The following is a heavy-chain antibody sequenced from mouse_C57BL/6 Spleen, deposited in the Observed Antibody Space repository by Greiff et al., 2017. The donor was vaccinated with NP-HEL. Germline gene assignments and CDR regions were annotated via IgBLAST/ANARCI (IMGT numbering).Heavy chain of an antibody. J-gene: IGHJ4*01. V-gene: IGHV14-4*01. CDR2: IDPENGDT. CDR1: GFNIKDDY. CDR3: TIITAVVAYYAMDY. D-gene: IGHD1-1*01. Sequence: VQLQQSGAELVRPGASVKLSCTASGFNIKDDYMHWVKQRPEQGLEWIGWIDPENGDTEYASKFQGKATITADTSSNTAYLQLSSLTSEDTAVYYCTIITAVVAYYAMDYWGQGTSVTVSS.